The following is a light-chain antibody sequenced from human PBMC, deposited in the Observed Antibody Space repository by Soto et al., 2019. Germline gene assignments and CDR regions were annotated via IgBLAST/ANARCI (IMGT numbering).Light chain of an antibody. J-gene: IGLJ1*01. CDR2: DVS. V-gene: IGLV2-14*01. CDR3: SSYTTSTAYV. Sequence: QSALTQPASVSGSPGQSITVSCTGSSSDIGRYDYVSWYQQHPGKAPKLLIYDVSKRPSGISNRFSGSKSGNTASLTISGLQAADEADYYCSSYTTSTAYVFGTGTKLTVL. CDR1: SSDIGRYDY.